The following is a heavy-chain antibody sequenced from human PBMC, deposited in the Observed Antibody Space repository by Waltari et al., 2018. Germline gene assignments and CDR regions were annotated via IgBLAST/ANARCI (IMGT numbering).Heavy chain of an antibody. Sequence: QLQLQESGPGLVKPSETLSLPCTVPGGSISSSSNYYWGWIRQPPGKGREWIGSIYYNGSTYYNPSLKSRVTISVDTSKNQFSLKLSSVTAADTVVYYCARRAWGSGWSYWGQGTLVAVSS. D-gene: IGHD6-19*01. CDR3: ARRAWGSGWSY. CDR1: GGSISSSSNYY. J-gene: IGHJ4*02. V-gene: IGHV4-39*01. CDR2: IYYNGST.